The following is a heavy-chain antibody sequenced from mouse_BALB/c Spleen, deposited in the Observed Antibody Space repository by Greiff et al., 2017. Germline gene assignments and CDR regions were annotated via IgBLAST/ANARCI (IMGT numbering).Heavy chain of an antibody. CDR1: GFSLTSYG. J-gene: IGHJ1*01. CDR2: IWAGGST. V-gene: IGHV2-9*02. Sequence: VQRVESGPGLVAPSQSLSITCTVSGFSLTSYGVHWVRQPPGKGLEWLGVIWAGGSTNYNSALMSRLSISKDNSKSQVFLKMNSLQTDDTAMYYCARDRANLDWYIDVWGAGTTVTVSS. D-gene: IGHD4-1*01. CDR3: ARDRANLDWYIDV.